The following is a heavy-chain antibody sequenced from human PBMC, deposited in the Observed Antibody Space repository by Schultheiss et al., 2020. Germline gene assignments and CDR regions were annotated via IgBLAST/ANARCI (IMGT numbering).Heavy chain of an antibody. J-gene: IGHJ5*02. CDR2: IYSGGST. Sequence: GGSLRLSCAASGFTVSSNYMSWVRQAPGKGLEWVSVIYSGGSTYYADSVKGRFTISRDNSKNTLYLQMNSLRAEDTAVYYCAKDLGIDYYDSSGYYYPWGQGTLVTGSS. CDR3: AKDLGIDYYDSSGYYYP. CDR1: GFTVSSNY. V-gene: IGHV3-53*01. D-gene: IGHD3-22*01.